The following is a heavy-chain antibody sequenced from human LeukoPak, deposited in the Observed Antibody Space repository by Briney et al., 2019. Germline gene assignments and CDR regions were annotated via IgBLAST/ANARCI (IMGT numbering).Heavy chain of an antibody. CDR1: GFTLTRYS. CDR3: AKGNDYFDY. CDR2: ISGSGGST. V-gene: IGHV3-23*01. Sequence: PGGSLRLSCAASGFTLTRYSMSWVRQAPGKGLEWVSAISGSGGSTYYADSVKGRFTISRDNSKNTLYLQMNSLRAEDTAVYYCAKGNDYFDYWGQGTLVTVSS. J-gene: IGHJ4*02. D-gene: IGHD1-1*01.